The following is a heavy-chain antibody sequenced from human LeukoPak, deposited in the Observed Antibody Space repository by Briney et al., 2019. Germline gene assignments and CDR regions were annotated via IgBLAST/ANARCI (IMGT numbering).Heavy chain of an antibody. CDR1: GGSISSSSYY. J-gene: IGHJ4*02. D-gene: IGHD3-10*01. CDR2: IYYSGST. CDR3: ATPGMVREAKTCGY. Sequence: SETLSLTCTVSGGSISSSSYYWGWIRQPPGKGLEWIGSIYYSGSTYYNPSLKSRVTISVDTSKNQFSLKLSSVTAADTAVYYCATPGMVREAKTCGYWGQGTLVTVSS. V-gene: IGHV4-39*01.